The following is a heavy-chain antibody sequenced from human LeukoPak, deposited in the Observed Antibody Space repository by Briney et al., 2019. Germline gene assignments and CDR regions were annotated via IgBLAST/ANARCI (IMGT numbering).Heavy chain of an antibody. Sequence: GGSLRLSCAASGFTFSSYGMHWVRQAPGKGLEWVAVISYDGSNKYYADSVKGRFTISRDNSKNTLYLQMNSLGAEDTAVYYCAREPPPSHCGSTSCSIDYWGQGTLVTVSS. CDR1: GFTFSSYG. V-gene: IGHV3-30*03. CDR2: ISYDGSNK. J-gene: IGHJ4*02. CDR3: AREPPPSHCGSTSCSIDY. D-gene: IGHD2-2*01.